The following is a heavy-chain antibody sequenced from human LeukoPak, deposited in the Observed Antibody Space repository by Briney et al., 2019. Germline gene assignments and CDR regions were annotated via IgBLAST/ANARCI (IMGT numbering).Heavy chain of an antibody. V-gene: IGHV3-23*01. Sequence: GGSLRLSCAASGFTFSSYAMSWVRQAPGKGLEWVSAISGSGGSTYYADSVKGRFTISRDNSKNTLYLQMNSLRAEDTAVYYCAKNPRAGYYYYYMDVWGKGTTVTVSS. J-gene: IGHJ6*03. CDR3: AKNPRAGYYYYYMDV. CDR2: ISGSGGST. CDR1: GFTFSSYA.